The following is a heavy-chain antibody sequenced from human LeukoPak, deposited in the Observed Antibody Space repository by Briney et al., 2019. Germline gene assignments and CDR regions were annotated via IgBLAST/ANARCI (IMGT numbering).Heavy chain of an antibody. J-gene: IGHJ6*03. CDR1: GFTFSDYY. CDR3: ARVPGLRFLEWPPYYYYMDV. D-gene: IGHD3-3*01. V-gene: IGHV3-11*04. CDR2: ISSSGSTI. Sequence: GGSLRLSCAASGFTFSDYYMSWIRQAPGKGLRWVSYISSSGSTIYYADSVKGRFTISRDNAKNSLYLQMNSLRAEDTAVYYCARVPGLRFLEWPPYYYYMDVWGKGTTVTVSS.